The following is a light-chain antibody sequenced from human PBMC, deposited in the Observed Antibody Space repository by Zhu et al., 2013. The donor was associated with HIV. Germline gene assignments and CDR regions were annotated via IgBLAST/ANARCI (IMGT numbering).Light chain of an antibody. Sequence: EIVLTQSPGTLSLSPGERATLSCRASQSITSNYLAWYQQNPGQAPRLLIYDASSRATGIPDRFSGSGSGTDFTLTISRLEPEDFAVYYCQQYGTSPRTFGQGTKVEI. J-gene: IGKJ1*01. V-gene: IGKV3-20*01. CDR3: QQYGTSPRT. CDR2: DAS. CDR1: QSITSNY.